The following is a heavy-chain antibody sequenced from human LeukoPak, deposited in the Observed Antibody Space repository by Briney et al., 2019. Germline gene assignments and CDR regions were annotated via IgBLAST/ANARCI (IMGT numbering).Heavy chain of an antibody. CDR1: GFTFSSFS. D-gene: IGHD7-27*01. CDR3: ARGTGDLDY. CDR2: ISSGTTYI. J-gene: IGHJ4*02. V-gene: IGHV3-21*01. Sequence: NTGGSLRLSCAASGFTFSSFSMNWVRQAPGKGLEWVSSISSGTTYIYYADSVKGRFTISRDNAKNSLYLQMNNLRAEDTAVYYCARGTGDLDYWGQGTLVTVSS.